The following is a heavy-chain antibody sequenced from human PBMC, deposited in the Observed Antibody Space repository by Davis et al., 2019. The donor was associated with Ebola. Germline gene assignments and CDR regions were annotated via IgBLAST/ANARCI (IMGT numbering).Heavy chain of an antibody. CDR3: ARDAHYSRGTDFDY. Sequence: GGSLRLSCATSVFTFSSNYMGWVRQAPGKGLEWVSVIYTGGDTYYADSVKGRFTISRDNSKNTLYLQMNSLRAEDTAVYYCARDAHYSRGTDFDYWGQGTLVTVSS. CDR2: IYTGGDT. J-gene: IGHJ4*02. CDR1: VFTFSSNY. V-gene: IGHV3-53*01. D-gene: IGHD4-11*01.